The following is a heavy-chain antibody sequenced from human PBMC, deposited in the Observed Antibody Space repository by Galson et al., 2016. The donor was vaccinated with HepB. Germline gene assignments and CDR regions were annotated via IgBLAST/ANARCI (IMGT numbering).Heavy chain of an antibody. J-gene: IGHJ5*01. Sequence: SLRLSCAASRFTFSTYVMHWVRQAPGKGLEWVAVIWFDESYKYYADTVKGRFTISRDNAKNTLYLQMNSLRAEDTAVYYCARAWGGCSGGTYRFPFCWFDPWGQGTLVIVSS. CDR2: IWFDESYK. CDR1: RFTFSTYV. CDR3: ARAWGGCSGGTYRFPFCWFDP. V-gene: IGHV3-33*01. D-gene: IGHD2-15*01.